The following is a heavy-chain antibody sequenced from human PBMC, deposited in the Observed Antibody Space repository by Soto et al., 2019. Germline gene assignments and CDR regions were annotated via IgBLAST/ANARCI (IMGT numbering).Heavy chain of an antibody. CDR3: ARDGGPMIVVVITLYGMDV. D-gene: IGHD3-22*01. V-gene: IGHV3-30-3*01. Sequence: PGGSLRLSCAASGFTFSSYAMHWVRQAPGKGLEWVAVISYDGSNKYYADSVKGRFTISRDNSKNTLYLQMNSLRAEDTAVYYCARDGGPMIVVVITLYGMDVWCQGTTVTVSS. J-gene: IGHJ6*02. CDR1: GFTFSSYA. CDR2: ISYDGSNK.